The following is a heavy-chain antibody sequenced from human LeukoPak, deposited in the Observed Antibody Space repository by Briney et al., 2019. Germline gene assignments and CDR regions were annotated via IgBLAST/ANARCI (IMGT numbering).Heavy chain of an antibody. CDR3: ARDLLIIAAASPLEY. CDR1: GGTFSSYA. Sequence: SVKVSCKASGGTFSSYAISWVRQAPGQGLEWMGRIIPIFGTANYAQKFQGRVTITTDKSTSTAYMELSSLRSEDTAVYYCARDLLIIAAASPLEYWGQGTLVTVSS. D-gene: IGHD6-13*01. J-gene: IGHJ4*02. V-gene: IGHV1-69*05. CDR2: IIPIFGTA.